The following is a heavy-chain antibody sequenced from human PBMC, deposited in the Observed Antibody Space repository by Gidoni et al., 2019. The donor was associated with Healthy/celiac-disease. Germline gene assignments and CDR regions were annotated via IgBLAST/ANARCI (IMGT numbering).Heavy chain of an antibody. Sequence: QLQLQESGSGLVKPSPTLSLTCAVSGGSISSGGYSWSWIRQPPGKGLEWIGYIYHSGSTYYNPSLKSRVTISVDRSKNQFSLKLSSVTAADTAVYYCARGRDYDILTGYYYFDYWGQGTLVTVSS. V-gene: IGHV4-30-2*01. CDR2: IYHSGST. J-gene: IGHJ4*02. CDR3: ARGRDYDILTGYYYFDY. D-gene: IGHD3-9*01. CDR1: GGSISSGGYS.